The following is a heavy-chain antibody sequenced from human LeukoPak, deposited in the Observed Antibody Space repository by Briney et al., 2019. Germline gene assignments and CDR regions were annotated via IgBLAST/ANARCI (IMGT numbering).Heavy chain of an antibody. CDR2: ISSSSSTI. Sequence: GGSLRLSCAASGFTFSSYSMNWVRQAPGKGLEWVSYISSSSSTIYYADSVKGRFTISRDNAKNSLYLQMNSLRAEDTAVYYCARGGSGSYYLNWFDPWGQGTLVTVSS. CDR3: ARGGSGSYYLNWFDP. D-gene: IGHD3-10*01. CDR1: GFTFSSYS. J-gene: IGHJ5*02. V-gene: IGHV3-48*01.